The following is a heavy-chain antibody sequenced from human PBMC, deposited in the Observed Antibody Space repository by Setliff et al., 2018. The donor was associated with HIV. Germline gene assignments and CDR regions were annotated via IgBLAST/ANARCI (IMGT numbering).Heavy chain of an antibody. Sequence: GGSLRLSCTVSGFTFGGYTMSWVRQAPGKGLEWVGFIRSKTYGGTTEYAASVKGRFIISRDDSKSIAYLQMNSLKTEDTAVYYCARGKVSSSSGRVFDYWGQGTLVTVSS. J-gene: IGHJ4*02. CDR2: IRSKTYGGTT. V-gene: IGHV3-49*04. D-gene: IGHD6-6*01. CDR3: ARGKVSSSSGRVFDY. CDR1: GFTFGGYT.